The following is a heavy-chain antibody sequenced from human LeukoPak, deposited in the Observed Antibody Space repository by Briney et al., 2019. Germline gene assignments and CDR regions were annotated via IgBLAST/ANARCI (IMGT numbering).Heavy chain of an antibody. CDR3: TRPGDGYNSDDY. V-gene: IGHV3-21*04. J-gene: IGHJ4*02. D-gene: IGHD5-24*01. Sequence: GGSLRLSCAASGFTFSSYSMNWVRQAPGKGLEWVSSISSSSSYIYYADSVKGRFTISRDNAKNSLYLQMNSLRAEDTAVYYCTRPGDGYNSDDYWGQGTLVTVSS. CDR1: GFTFSSYS. CDR2: ISSSSSYI.